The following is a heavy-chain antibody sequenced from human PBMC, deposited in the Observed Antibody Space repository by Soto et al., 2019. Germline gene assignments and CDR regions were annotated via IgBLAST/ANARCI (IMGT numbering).Heavy chain of an antibody. D-gene: IGHD3-9*01. CDR3: ARGYYDILTGYADAFDI. CDR1: GYTFTSYG. V-gene: IGHV1-18*01. Sequence: QVQLVQSGAEVKKPGASVKVSCKASGYTFTSYGISWVRQAPGQGLEWMGWISAYNGNTNYAQKLQGRVTMTTXXSXSXXYMELRSLRSDDTAVYYCARGYYDILTGYADAFDIWGQGTMVTVSS. CDR2: ISAYNGNT. J-gene: IGHJ3*02.